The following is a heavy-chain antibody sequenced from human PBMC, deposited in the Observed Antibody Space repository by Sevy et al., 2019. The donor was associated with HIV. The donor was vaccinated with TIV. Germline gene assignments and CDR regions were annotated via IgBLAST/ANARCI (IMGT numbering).Heavy chain of an antibody. Sequence: GGSLRLSCAASGFTFSSYAMHWVRQAPGKGLEWVAVISYDGSNKYSADSVKGRFTISRDNSKNTLYPQMNSLRAEDTAVYYCANTARVHVYDFWSGYYDHWGQGTLVTVSS. CDR2: ISYDGSNK. CDR1: GFTFSSYA. J-gene: IGHJ4*02. CDR3: ANTARVHVYDFWSGYYDH. V-gene: IGHV3-30*18. D-gene: IGHD3-3*01.